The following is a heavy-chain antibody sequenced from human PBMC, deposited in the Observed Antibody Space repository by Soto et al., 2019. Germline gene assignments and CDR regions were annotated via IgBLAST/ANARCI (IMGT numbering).Heavy chain of an antibody. V-gene: IGHV5-51*01. J-gene: IGHJ6*02. CDR3: ARHRYNSGPTDNDMDV. Sequence: GESLTISCTGSVYEFATYWIGGVRQMPWKGLEWMGIIYPGDSDTKYSPSFQGQVTISVDKSISTAYLQWSSLTASDTAMYYCARHRYNSGPTDNDMDVWGQGTTVTVSS. CDR2: IYPGDSDT. CDR1: VYEFATYW. D-gene: IGHD6-19*01.